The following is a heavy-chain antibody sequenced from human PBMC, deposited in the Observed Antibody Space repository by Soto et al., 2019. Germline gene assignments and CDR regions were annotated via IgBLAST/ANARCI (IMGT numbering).Heavy chain of an antibody. CDR1: GYTFTSYA. J-gene: IGHJ4*02. CDR2: INAGNGNT. CDR3: ARVIGGWYYIDY. V-gene: IGHV1-3*01. D-gene: IGHD6-19*01. Sequence: QVQLVQSGAEVKKPGASVKVSCKASGYTFTSYAMHWVRQAPGQRLEWMGWINAGNGNTKYSQKFQGRVTITRDTSAGTANMELSSLRSEDTAVYYCARVIGGWYYIDYWGQGTLVTVSS.